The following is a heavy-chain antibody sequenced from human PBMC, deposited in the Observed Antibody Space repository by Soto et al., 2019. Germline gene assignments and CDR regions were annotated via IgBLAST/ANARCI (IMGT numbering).Heavy chain of an antibody. J-gene: IGHJ6*02. CDR2: IIPIFGTA. CDR3: ARSRQVTMVRGPNYYYYGMDV. D-gene: IGHD3-10*01. V-gene: IGHV1-69*01. Sequence: QVQLVQSGAEVKKPGSSVKVSCTASGGTFSSYAISWVRQAPGQGLEWMGGIIPIFGTANYAQKFQGRVTITADESTSTAYMELSSLRSEDTAVYYCARSRQVTMVRGPNYYYYGMDVWGQGTTVTVSS. CDR1: GGTFSSYA.